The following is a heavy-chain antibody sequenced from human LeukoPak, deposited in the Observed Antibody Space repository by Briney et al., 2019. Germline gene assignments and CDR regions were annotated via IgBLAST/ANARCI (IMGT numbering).Heavy chain of an antibody. D-gene: IGHD3-10*01. CDR2: ISYDGSNK. J-gene: IGHJ1*01. CDR3: AKVGSGSYYNDHPDD. V-gene: IGHV3-30*18. CDR1: GFTFSSYG. Sequence: GRSLRLSCAGSGFTFSSYGMHWVRQAPGKELEWVGVISYDGSNKYYADSVKGRFTISRDNSKNTLYLQMNSLRAEDTAVYYCAKVGSGSYYNDHPDDWGQGSLVTVSS.